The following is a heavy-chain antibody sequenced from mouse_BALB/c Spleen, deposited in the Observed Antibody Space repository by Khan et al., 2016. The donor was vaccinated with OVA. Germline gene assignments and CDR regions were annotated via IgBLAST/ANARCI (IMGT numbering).Heavy chain of an antibody. CDR3: ARANWAWFAY. D-gene: IGHD4-1*01. CDR1: GFTFSSFG. V-gene: IGHV5-17*02. Sequence: EVKLVESGGGLVQPGGSRKLSCTASGFTFSSFGMHWVRQAPEKGLEWVAYISSDSIPINYADTVKGRFTISRDNHRHHQCLQRTSVRSEDTAMYYCARANWAWFAYWGQGTLVTVSA. CDR2: ISSDSIPI. J-gene: IGHJ3*01.